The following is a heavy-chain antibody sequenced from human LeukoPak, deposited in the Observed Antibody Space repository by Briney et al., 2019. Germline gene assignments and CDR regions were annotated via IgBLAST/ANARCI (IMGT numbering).Heavy chain of an antibody. D-gene: IGHD3-9*01. CDR3: ATFGFDWNLGY. J-gene: IGHJ4*02. CDR2: INSDGSST. V-gene: IGHV3-74*01. Sequence: GGSLRLSCAASGFSFSSTWMHWVRQVPGKGLVWVSRINSDGSSTIYADSVRGRFTISRDNTKNTLYLQMNSLRAEDTAVYYCATFGFDWNLGYWGQGTLVTVSS. CDR1: GFSFSSTW.